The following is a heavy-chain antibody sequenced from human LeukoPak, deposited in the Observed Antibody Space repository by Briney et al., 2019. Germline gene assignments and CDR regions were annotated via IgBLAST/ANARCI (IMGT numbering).Heavy chain of an antibody. V-gene: IGHV4-38-2*02. Sequence: PSETLSLTCTVSGYSISSGYYWGWIRQPPGKGREWIGSINHSGSTNYSPSLKSRVTISGDTSKNRFSLKLSSVTAADTAVYYCARAKIAARRYYFDYWGQGTLVTVSS. CDR3: ARAKIAARRYYFDY. D-gene: IGHD6-6*01. CDR1: GYSISSGYY. CDR2: INHSGST. J-gene: IGHJ4*02.